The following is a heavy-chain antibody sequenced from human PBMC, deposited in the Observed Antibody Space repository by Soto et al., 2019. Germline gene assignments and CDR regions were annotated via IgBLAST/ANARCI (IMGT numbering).Heavy chain of an antibody. Sequence: ASVKVSCTDSGYTFTGYYMHWVRQAPGQGLEWMGWINPNSGGTNYAQKFQGWVTMTRDTSISTAYMELSRLRSDDTAVYYCARTHCSSTSCYDYGMDVWGQGTTVTVSS. V-gene: IGHV1-2*04. D-gene: IGHD2-2*01. CDR1: GYTFTGYY. CDR2: INPNSGGT. CDR3: ARTHCSSTSCYDYGMDV. J-gene: IGHJ6*02.